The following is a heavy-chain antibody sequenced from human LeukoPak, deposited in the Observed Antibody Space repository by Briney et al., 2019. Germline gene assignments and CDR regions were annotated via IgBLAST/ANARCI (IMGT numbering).Heavy chain of an antibody. J-gene: IGHJ3*02. D-gene: IGHD4-11*01. V-gene: IGHV1-46*01. CDR2: INPSGGST. CDR3: ARDGSNYDAFDI. Sequence: ASVKVSCKASGYTFTSHYMHWVRQAPGQGLEWMGIINPSGGSTSYAQKFQGRVTMTRDTSTSTVYMELSSLRSEDTAVYYCARDGSNYDAFDIWGQGTMVTVSS. CDR1: GYTFTSHY.